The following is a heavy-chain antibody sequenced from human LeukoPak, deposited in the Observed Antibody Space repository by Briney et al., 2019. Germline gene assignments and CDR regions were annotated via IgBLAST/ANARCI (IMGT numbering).Heavy chain of an antibody. Sequence: PSETLSLTCTVSVGSISSYYWSWIRQPPGKGLEWIGYIYTSGSTNYNPSLKSRVTISVGPSKNQFSLKLSSVTDADTAVYYCARFDSGAFDIWGQGTMVTVSS. J-gene: IGHJ3*02. D-gene: IGHD1-26*01. CDR1: VGSISSYY. CDR3: ARFDSGAFDI. CDR2: IYTSGST. V-gene: IGHV4-4*09.